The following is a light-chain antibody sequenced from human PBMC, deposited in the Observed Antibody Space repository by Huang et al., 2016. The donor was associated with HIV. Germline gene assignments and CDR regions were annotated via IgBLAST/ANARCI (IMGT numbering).Light chain of an antibody. CDR2: VAS. CDR1: QSLLHRNGNNY. CDR3: MQALQTPLT. Sequence: DIVMTQSPLSLSVTPGEPASISCRSSQSLLHRNGNNYLDWYLQNPGQSPQLLIYVASSRASGIPDRLNGSGSGTDFTLKISRVEAEDVGVYYCMQALQTPLTFGGGTKVEVK. J-gene: IGKJ4*01. V-gene: IGKV2-28*01.